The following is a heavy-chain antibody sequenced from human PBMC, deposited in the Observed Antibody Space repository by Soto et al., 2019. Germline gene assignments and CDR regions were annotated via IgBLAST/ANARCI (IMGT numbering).Heavy chain of an antibody. CDR3: ARRAETNGWNAFGGDKYYFDF. Sequence: ASVKVSCKASGYTFTSYDIYWVRQATGQGLEWMGWMNPNTGNSGYAQKFQGRVTMTSDTSISTAHMELSSLRSEDTAVYYCARRAETNGWNAFGGDKYYFDFWGEGTLATVSS. J-gene: IGHJ4*02. CDR1: GYTFTSYD. V-gene: IGHV1-8*01. D-gene: IGHD1-1*01. CDR2: MNPNTGNS.